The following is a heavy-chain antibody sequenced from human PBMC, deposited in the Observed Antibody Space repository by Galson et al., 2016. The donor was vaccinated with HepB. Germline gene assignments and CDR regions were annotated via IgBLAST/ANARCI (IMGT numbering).Heavy chain of an antibody. CDR3: AKDSPIGVSYADYDF. V-gene: IGHV3-23*01. CDR1: GFTFSNSD. CDR2: IRGGDSST. D-gene: IGHD1-26*01. Sequence: SLRLSCAASGFTFSNSDMSWVRQAPGKGLVWVSAIRGGDSSTYYADSVRGRFTISRGNSKNTLYLQMNSLRVEDTALYYCAKDSPIGVSYADYDFWGQGILVTVSS. J-gene: IGHJ4*02.